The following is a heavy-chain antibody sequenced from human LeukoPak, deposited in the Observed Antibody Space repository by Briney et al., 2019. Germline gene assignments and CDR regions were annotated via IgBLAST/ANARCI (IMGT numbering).Heavy chain of an antibody. Sequence: AGSLRLSCAAAGFTISSDSMHWIRQAPGKGLEYVSAIGYGGDTYYANSVKGRFTISRDNAKNSLYLQMNSLRAEDTAVYYCARLPSQYCSSTSCYLGYWGQGTLVTVSS. CDR1: GFTISSDS. D-gene: IGHD2-2*01. CDR3: ARLPSQYCSSTSCYLGY. J-gene: IGHJ4*02. CDR2: IGYGGDT. V-gene: IGHV3-64*01.